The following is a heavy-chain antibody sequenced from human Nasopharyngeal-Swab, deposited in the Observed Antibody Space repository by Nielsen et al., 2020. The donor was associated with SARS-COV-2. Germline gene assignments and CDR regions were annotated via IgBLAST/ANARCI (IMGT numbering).Heavy chain of an antibody. D-gene: IGHD3-3*01. CDR3: ARDQNPRPDYDFWSGHIYGMDV. CDR1: GGTFSGYA. V-gene: IGHV1-69*13. CDR2: IIPIFGTA. Sequence: SVKVSCKASGGTFSGYAISWVRQAPGQGLEWMGGIIPIFGTANYARKFQGRVTITADESTSTAYMELSSLRSEDTAVYYCARDQNPRPDYDFWSGHIYGMDVWGQGTTVTVSS. J-gene: IGHJ6*02.